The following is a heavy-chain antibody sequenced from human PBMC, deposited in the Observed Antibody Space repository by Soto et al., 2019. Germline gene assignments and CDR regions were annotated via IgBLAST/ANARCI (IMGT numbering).Heavy chain of an antibody. V-gene: IGHV3-48*01. CDR3: ARAVRFLEWLLVYMDV. CDR1: GFTFSSYS. D-gene: IGHD3-3*01. J-gene: IGHJ6*03. Sequence: PGGSLILSCAASGFTFSSYSMNWVRQAPGKGLEWVSYISSSSTIYYADSVKGRFTISRDNAKNSLYLQMNSLRAEDTAVYYCARAVRFLEWLLVYMDVWGKGTTVTVSS. CDR2: ISSSSTI.